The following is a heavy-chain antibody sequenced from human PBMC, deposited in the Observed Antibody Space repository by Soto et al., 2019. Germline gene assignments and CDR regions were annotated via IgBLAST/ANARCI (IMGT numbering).Heavy chain of an antibody. V-gene: IGHV4-59*01. CDR2: IYYSGST. D-gene: IGHD6-13*01. CDR1: GGSISSYY. J-gene: IGHJ4*02. Sequence: SETLSLTCTVSGGSISSYYWSWIRQPPGKGLEWIGYIYYSGSTNYNPSLKSRVTISVDTSKNQFSLKLSSVTAADTAVYYCAREGAAGDFDYWGQGTLVTVSS. CDR3: AREGAAGDFDY.